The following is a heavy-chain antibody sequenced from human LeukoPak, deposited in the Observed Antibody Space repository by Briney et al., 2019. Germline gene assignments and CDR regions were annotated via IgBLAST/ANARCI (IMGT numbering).Heavy chain of an antibody. CDR1: GGSISNGSYY. Sequence: SETLSLTCTVSGGSISNGSYYWSWIRQPAGKGLEWIGRIYTSGSTNYNPSLKSRVTISVDTSKNQFSLKLSSVTAADTAVYYCARLSGYYFDYWGQGTLVTVSS. J-gene: IGHJ4*02. V-gene: IGHV4-61*02. CDR2: IYTSGST. D-gene: IGHD3-22*01. CDR3: ARLSGYYFDY.